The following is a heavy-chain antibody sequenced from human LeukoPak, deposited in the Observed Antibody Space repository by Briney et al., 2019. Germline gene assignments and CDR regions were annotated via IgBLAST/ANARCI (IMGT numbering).Heavy chain of an antibody. Sequence: GGSLRLSCAASGFTFSSYAMSWVRQAPGKGLEWVSAISGSGGSTYYADSVKGRLTISRDNAKNSLYLQMNSLRAEDTAVYYCARESPSGPDAFDIWGQGTMVTVSS. CDR2: ISGSGGST. J-gene: IGHJ3*02. CDR3: ARESPSGPDAFDI. CDR1: GFTFSSYA. D-gene: IGHD1-26*01. V-gene: IGHV3-23*01.